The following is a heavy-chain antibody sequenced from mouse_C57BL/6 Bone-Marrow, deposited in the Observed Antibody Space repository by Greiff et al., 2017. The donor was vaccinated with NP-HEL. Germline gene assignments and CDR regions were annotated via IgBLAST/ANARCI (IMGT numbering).Heavy chain of an antibody. CDR3: ASPIYYYGSSYAMDY. V-gene: IGHV5-4*03. D-gene: IGHD1-1*01. J-gene: IGHJ4*01. CDR1: GFTFSSYA. Sequence: EVKVVESGGGLVKPGGSLKLSCAASGFTFSSYAMSWVRQTPEKRLEWVATISDGGSYTYYPDNVKGRFTISRDNAKNNLYLQMSHLKSEDTAMYYCASPIYYYGSSYAMDYWGQGTSVTVSS. CDR2: ISDGGSYT.